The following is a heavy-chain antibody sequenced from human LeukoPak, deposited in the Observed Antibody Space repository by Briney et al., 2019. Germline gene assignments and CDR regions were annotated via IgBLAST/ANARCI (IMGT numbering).Heavy chain of an antibody. Sequence: ASVKVSCKASGYTFTGYYMHWVRQAPGQGLEWMGWINPNSGGTNYAQKFQGRVTMTRDTSISTAYMELSRLRSDDTAVYYCARGRIAARSASDYWAREPWSPSPQ. CDR3: ARGRIAARSASDY. CDR2: INPNSGGT. D-gene: IGHD6-6*01. J-gene: IGHJ4*02. V-gene: IGHV1-2*02. CDR1: GYTFTGYY.